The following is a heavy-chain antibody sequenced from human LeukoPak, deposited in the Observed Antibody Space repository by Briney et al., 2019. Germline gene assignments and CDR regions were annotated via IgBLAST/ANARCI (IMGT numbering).Heavy chain of an antibody. V-gene: IGHV4-4*09. D-gene: IGHD6-13*01. Sequence: SETLSLTCTVSGGSISSYYWSWIRQPPGKGLEWIGYIYTSGSTNYNPSLKSRVTISVDTSKNQFSLKLSSVTAADTAAYYCARLYSSSWYFDYWGQGTLVTVSS. CDR3: ARLYSSSWYFDY. CDR2: IYTSGST. J-gene: IGHJ4*02. CDR1: GGSISSYY.